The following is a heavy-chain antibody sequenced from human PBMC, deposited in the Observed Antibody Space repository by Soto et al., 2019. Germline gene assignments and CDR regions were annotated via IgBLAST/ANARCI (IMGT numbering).Heavy chain of an antibody. V-gene: IGHV3-30*18. D-gene: IGHD6-19*01. Sequence: QVQLVESGGGVVQPGRSLRLSCAASGFTFSSYGMHWVRQAPGKGLEWVAVISYDGSNKYYADSVKGRFTISRDNSKNTLYLQMNSLRAEDTAVYYCAKVGKQWLVGGNDAFDIWGQGTMVTVSS. CDR2: ISYDGSNK. J-gene: IGHJ3*02. CDR1: GFTFSSYG. CDR3: AKVGKQWLVGGNDAFDI.